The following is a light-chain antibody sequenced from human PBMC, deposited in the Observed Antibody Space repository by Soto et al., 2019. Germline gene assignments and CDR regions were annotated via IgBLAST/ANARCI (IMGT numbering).Light chain of an antibody. Sequence: QSALTQPPSVSGSPGQSVTISCTGTSSDVGSYNRVSWYQQPPGTAPKLMIYEVSNRPSGVPDRFSGSKSGNTASLTISGLQAEDEADYSCSLYTSSSRVFGGGTKVTVL. J-gene: IGLJ3*02. CDR2: EVS. V-gene: IGLV2-18*01. CDR3: SLYTSSSRV. CDR1: SSDVGSYNR.